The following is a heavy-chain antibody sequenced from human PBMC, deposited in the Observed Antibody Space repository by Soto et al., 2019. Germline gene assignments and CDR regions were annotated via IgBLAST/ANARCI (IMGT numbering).Heavy chain of an antibody. Sequence: QVQLQESGPGLVKPSQTLSLTCTVSGGSISSGGYYWSWIRQHPGKGLEWIGYIYYSGSTYYNPSLKSRVTISVDTSKNQFSLKLSSVTAADTAVYYCARAMNDILTGYYFQSDYYFDYWGQGTLVTVSS. D-gene: IGHD3-9*01. CDR2: IYYSGST. CDR1: GGSISSGGYY. V-gene: IGHV4-31*03. J-gene: IGHJ4*02. CDR3: ARAMNDILTGYYFQSDYYFDY.